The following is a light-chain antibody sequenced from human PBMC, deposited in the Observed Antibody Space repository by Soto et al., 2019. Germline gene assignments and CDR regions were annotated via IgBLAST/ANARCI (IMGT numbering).Light chain of an antibody. CDR3: QQSYSTLRT. CDR2: AAS. Sequence: MTQSPSSLSASVGDRVTITCRASQSISSYLNWYQQKPGKAPKLLIYAASSLQSGVPSRFSGSGSGTDFTLTISSLQPEDFATYYCQQSYSTLRTFGQGTRLEI. CDR1: QSISSY. V-gene: IGKV1-39*01. J-gene: IGKJ5*01.